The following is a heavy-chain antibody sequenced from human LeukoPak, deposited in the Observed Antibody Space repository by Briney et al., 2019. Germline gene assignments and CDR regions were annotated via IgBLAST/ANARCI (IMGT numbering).Heavy chain of an antibody. CDR1: GFTFSSYG. CDR2: ISYDGSNK. CDR3: AKDLKGDWYFDL. J-gene: IGHJ2*01. Sequence: GGSLRLSCAASGFTFSSYGMHWVRQAPGKGLEWVAAISYDGSNKYYADSVKGRFTISRDNSKNTLYLQMNSLRAEDTAVYYCAKDLKGDWYFDLWGRGTLVTVSS. V-gene: IGHV3-30*18.